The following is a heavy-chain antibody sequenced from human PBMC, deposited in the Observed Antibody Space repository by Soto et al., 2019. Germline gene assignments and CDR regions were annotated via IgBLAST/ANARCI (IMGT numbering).Heavy chain of an antibody. CDR1: GYTFTGYY. CDR2: INPNSGGT. V-gene: IGHV1-2*04. Sequence: EASVKVSCKASGYTFTGYYMHWVRQAPGQGLEWMGWINPNSGGTNYAQKFQGWVTMTRDTSISTAYMELSRLRSDDTAVYYCARAGSALWAAGTPYYYYGMDVWGQGTTVTVSS. D-gene: IGHD6-13*01. J-gene: IGHJ6*02. CDR3: ARAGSALWAAGTPYYYYGMDV.